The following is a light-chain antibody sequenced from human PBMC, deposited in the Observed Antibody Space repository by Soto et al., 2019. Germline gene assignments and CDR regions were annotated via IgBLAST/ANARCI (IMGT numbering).Light chain of an antibody. CDR3: QSYDSSLSGSV. V-gene: IGLV1-40*01. CDR2: GNI. Sequence: QTVVTQPPSVSGAPGQRVTISCTGRSSNIGAGYDVHWYQQLPGTAPKLLIYGNINRPSGVPDRFSGSKSATSASLAITGLQAEDEADYYCQSYDSSLSGSVFGGGTKLTVL. CDR1: SSNIGAGYD. J-gene: IGLJ2*01.